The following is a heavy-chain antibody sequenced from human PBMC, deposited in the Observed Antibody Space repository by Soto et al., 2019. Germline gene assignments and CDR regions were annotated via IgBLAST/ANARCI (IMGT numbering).Heavy chain of an antibody. CDR2: IYWDDDK. D-gene: IGHD3-10*01. CDR1: GFSLSTSGVG. V-gene: IGHV2-5*02. Sequence: SGPTLVNPTQTLTLTCTFSGFSLSTSGVGVGWIRQPPGKALEWLALIYWDDDKRYSPSLKSRLTITKDTSKNQVVLTMTNMDPVDTATYYCAHTLVFLWFGELLWGGFDPWGQGTLVTVSS. J-gene: IGHJ5*02. CDR3: AHTLVFLWFGELLWGGFDP.